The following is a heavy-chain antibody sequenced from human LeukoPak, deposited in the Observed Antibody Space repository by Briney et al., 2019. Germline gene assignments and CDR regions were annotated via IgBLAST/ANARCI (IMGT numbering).Heavy chain of an antibody. Sequence: PSETLSLTCTVSGGSISSSSYYWGWIRQPPGKGLEWIGSFYYSGSTYYNPSLKSRVTISVDTSKNQFSLKLSSVTAADTAVYYCARYTRYCSSTSRYYRTYYFDYWGQGTLVTVSS. CDR2: FYYSGST. D-gene: IGHD2-2*01. CDR3: ARYTRYCSSTSRYYRTYYFDY. J-gene: IGHJ4*02. CDR1: GGSISSSSYY. V-gene: IGHV4-39*01.